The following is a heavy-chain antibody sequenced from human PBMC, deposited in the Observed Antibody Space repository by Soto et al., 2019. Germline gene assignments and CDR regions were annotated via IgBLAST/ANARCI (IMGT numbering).Heavy chain of an antibody. V-gene: IGHV4-59*08. Sequence: QVQLQESGPGLVKPSETLSLTCSVSGGSIGSYYWSWIRQPPGKGLEWIGYSYYGGSTNYNPSLRXRATISGDTSRNQFSVKRSSVTAEDTAVYYRARGGWRRLDYWGQGTLVTVSS. D-gene: IGHD3-3*01. J-gene: IGHJ4*02. CDR2: SYYGGST. CDR3: ARGGWRRLDY. CDR1: GGSIGSYY.